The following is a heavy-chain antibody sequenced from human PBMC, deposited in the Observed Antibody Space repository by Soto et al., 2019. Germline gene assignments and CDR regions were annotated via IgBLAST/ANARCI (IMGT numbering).Heavy chain of an antibody. CDR3: ARYVPAAGFHYYYYYAMDV. CDR1: GGTFSSYA. CDR2: ISPIFCTA. D-gene: IGHD2-2*01. J-gene: IGHJ6*02. V-gene: IGHV1-69*06. Sequence: GASVPVSCKASGGTFSSYAISWLRQAPGQGLEWMGGISPIFCTANYAQKFQGRVTITADNSTSTAYMELSSLRSGDTAVYYCARYVPAAGFHYYYYYAMDVWGQGTTVTVSS.